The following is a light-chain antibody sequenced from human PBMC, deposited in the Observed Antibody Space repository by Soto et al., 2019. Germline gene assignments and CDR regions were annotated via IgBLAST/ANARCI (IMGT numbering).Light chain of an antibody. CDR3: QQYGISPT. J-gene: IGKJ1*01. CDR2: DVS. Sequence: EIVLTQSPGTLSLSPGERATLSCRSSQSVSNSYLAWYQQKPGQAPRLLIYDVSSRATGIPDRFSGSGSGTDFTLTISRLESEEFAVYYCQQYGISPTFGQGTKVDIK. V-gene: IGKV3-20*01. CDR1: QSVSNSY.